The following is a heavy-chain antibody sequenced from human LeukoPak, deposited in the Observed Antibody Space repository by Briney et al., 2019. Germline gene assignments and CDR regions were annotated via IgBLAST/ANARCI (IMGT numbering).Heavy chain of an antibody. CDR3: ARGVEIIVGATHFDH. CDR2: ISNSGRT. V-gene: IGHV4-30-2*01. J-gene: IGHJ4*02. CDR1: GGAINSGGYS. Sequence: SETLSLTCAVSGGAINSGGYSWSWIRQAPGKGLEWVGDISNSGRTYYNPSLKSRVTMSVDRSKNQFSLNLSSVTAADTAVYYCARGVEIIVGATHFDHWGQGTLVTVSS. D-gene: IGHD1-26*01.